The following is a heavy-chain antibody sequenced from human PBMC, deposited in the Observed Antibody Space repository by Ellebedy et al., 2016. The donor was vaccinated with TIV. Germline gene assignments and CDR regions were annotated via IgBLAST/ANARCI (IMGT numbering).Heavy chain of an antibody. CDR3: ERSDCGGDCSFGY. CDR1: GDTFTDSY. J-gene: IGHJ4*02. V-gene: IGHV1-45*02. CDR2: ITPFNGNT. D-gene: IGHD2-21*02. Sequence: AASVKVSCKASGDTFTDSYLHWARQAPGQALEWMGWITPFNGNTHRAQKFQDRAIFTRDRSMSTAYMELNNLRSEDTAMYYCERSDCGGDCSFGYWGQGTLVTVSS.